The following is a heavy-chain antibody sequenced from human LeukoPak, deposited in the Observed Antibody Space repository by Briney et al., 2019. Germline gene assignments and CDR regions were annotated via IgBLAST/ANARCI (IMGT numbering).Heavy chain of an antibody. J-gene: IGHJ4*02. CDR1: GGSISSYY. Sequence: SETLSPTCTVSGGSISSYYWSWIRQPAGKGLEWIGRIYTSGSTNYNPSLKSRVTMSVDTSKDQFSLKLSSVTAADTAVYYCARVRVVISGYYFDYWGQGTLVTVSS. CDR2: IYTSGST. CDR3: ARVRVVISGYYFDY. D-gene: IGHD3-3*01. V-gene: IGHV4-4*07.